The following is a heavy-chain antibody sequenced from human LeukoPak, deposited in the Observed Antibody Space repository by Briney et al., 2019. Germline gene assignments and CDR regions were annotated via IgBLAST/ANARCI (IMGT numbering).Heavy chain of an antibody. CDR3: ARDVVEQQMPFDY. V-gene: IGHV1-2*06. J-gene: IGHJ4*02. Sequence: GASVKVSCKASGYTFTGYYVHWVRQAPGQGREWMGRINPNSGGTNYAQKFEGRVTMTRDTSISTDYMELSRLRADDTAVYYCARDVVEQQMPFDYWGQGTMVTVSS. CDR1: GYTFTGYY. D-gene: IGHD6-13*01. CDR2: INPNSGGT.